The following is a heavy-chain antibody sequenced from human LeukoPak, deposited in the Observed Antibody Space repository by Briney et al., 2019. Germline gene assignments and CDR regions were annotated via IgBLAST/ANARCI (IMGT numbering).Heavy chain of an antibody. D-gene: IGHD2-2*01. CDR3: ARLGCSSASCYPGN. V-gene: IGHV4-39*01. CDR1: GGSISSSYYY. J-gene: IGHJ4*02. CDR2: LYYSGWST. Sequence: SGTLSLTCTVSGGSISSSYYYWGWVRQPPGKGLEWIGSLYYSGWSTYYNPSLKSRVTISVDTSKNRFSLKLNSVTAADTAVYYCARLGCSSASCYPGNWGQGTLVTVSS.